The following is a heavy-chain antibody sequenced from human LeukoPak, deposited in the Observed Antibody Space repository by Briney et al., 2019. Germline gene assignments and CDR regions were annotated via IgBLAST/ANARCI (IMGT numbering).Heavy chain of an antibody. Sequence: SETLSLTCTVSGGSISSSSYYWGWIRQPPGKGLEWIGSIYYSGSTYYNPSLKSRVTISVDTSKNQFSLKLSSVTAADTAVYYCARQRRRYSSGWPFDYWGQGTLVTVSS. D-gene: IGHD6-19*01. CDR3: ARQRRRYSSGWPFDY. J-gene: IGHJ4*02. V-gene: IGHV4-39*01. CDR1: GGSISSSSYY. CDR2: IYYSGST.